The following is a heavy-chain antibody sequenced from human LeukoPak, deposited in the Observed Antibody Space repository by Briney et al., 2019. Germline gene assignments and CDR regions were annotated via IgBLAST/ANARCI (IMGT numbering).Heavy chain of an antibody. CDR2: INHSGST. J-gene: IGHJ3*02. Sequence: SETLSLTCAVYGGSFSGYYWSWIRQPPGKGLEWIGEINHSGSTNYNPSLKSRVTISVDTSKNQFSLKPSSVTAADTAVYYCARVDYQDDAFDIWGQGTMVTVSS. V-gene: IGHV4-34*01. CDR3: ARVDYQDDAFDI. D-gene: IGHD2-2*01. CDR1: GGSFSGYY.